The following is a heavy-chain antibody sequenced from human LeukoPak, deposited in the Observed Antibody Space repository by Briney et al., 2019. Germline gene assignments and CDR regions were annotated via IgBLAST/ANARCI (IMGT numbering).Heavy chain of an antibody. CDR3: ARGSGVHV. D-gene: IGHD3-10*01. Sequence: GGSLRLACAASGFTFRTRSMNWVRQAPGKGLEWVSSITKSSTYVYYADSVKGRFTISRYNANNSLFLQMNNLGVDDTGVYYCARGSGVHVWGQGTLVLVSS. CDR2: ITKSSTYV. CDR1: GFTFRTRS. V-gene: IGHV3-21*04. J-gene: IGHJ4*02.